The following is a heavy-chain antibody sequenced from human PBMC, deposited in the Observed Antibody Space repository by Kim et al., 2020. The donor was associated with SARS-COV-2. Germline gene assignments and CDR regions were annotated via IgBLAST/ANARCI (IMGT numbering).Heavy chain of an antibody. D-gene: IGHD3-16*01. Sequence: PSLKSRVPISVDTSKNHFYLKLNAVTAADTAVYYCARRGAGYFDVWGRGSLVAVSS. V-gene: IGHV4-59*08. J-gene: IGHJ2*01. CDR3: ARRGAGYFDV.